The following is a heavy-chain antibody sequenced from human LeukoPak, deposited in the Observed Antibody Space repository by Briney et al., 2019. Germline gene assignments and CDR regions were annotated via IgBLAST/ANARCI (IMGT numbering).Heavy chain of an antibody. J-gene: IGHJ4*02. V-gene: IGHV4-39*07. CDR3: ARVDTAMVYDY. D-gene: IGHD5-18*01. CDR1: GGSISSSIYY. CDR2: IYYSGST. Sequence: SETLSLTCTVSGGSISSSIYYWGWIRQPPGKGLEWIGSIYYSGSTYYNPSLKSRVTISVDTSKNQFSLKLSSVTAADTAVYYCARVDTAMVYDYWGQGTLVTVSS.